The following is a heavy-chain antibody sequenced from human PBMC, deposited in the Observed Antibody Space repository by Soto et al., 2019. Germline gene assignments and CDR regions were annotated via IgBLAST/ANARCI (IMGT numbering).Heavy chain of an antibody. V-gene: IGHV1-69*01. CDR2: IIPIFGTA. Sequence: QVQLVQSGAEVKKPGSSVKVSCKASGGTFSSYAISWARQAPGQGLEWMGGIIPIFGTANYAQKFQGRVTITADESTSTAYMELSSLRSEDTAVYYCARESSIAARSLQYYYYGMDVWGQGTTVTVSS. J-gene: IGHJ6*02. CDR1: GGTFSSYA. D-gene: IGHD6-6*01. CDR3: ARESSIAARSLQYYYYGMDV.